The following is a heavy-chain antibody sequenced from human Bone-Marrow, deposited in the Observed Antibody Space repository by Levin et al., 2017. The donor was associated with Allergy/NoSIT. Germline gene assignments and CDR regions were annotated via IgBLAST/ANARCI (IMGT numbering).Heavy chain of an antibody. CDR1: GFAFSGHW. CDR3: ATSNAFYF. J-gene: IGHJ3*01. D-gene: IGHD2/OR15-2a*01. CDR2: IKYDGSER. V-gene: IGHV3-7*01. Sequence: GGSLRLSCVVSGFAFSGHWMSWVRQAPGKGLEWVANIKYDGSERHYVESVKGRFTISRDDAKNSVYLQMDSLRAEDTAVYYCATSNAFYFWGQGTMVTVSS.